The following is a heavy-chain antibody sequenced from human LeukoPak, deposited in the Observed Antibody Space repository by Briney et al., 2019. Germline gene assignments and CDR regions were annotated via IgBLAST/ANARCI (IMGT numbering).Heavy chain of an antibody. CDR2: ISSSGSTI. V-gene: IGHV3-48*03. J-gene: IGHJ4*02. CDR1: GFTFSSYE. D-gene: IGHD4-17*01. Sequence: GSLRLSCAASGFTFSSYEMNWIRQAPGKGLEWVSYISSSGSTIYYADSVKGRFTISRDNAKNSLYLQMSSLRAEDTAVYYCARGLYGDYVEDYWGQGTLVTVSS. CDR3: ARGLYGDYVEDY.